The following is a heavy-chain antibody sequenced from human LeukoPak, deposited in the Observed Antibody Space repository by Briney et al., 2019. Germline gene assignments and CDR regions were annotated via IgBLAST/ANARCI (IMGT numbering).Heavy chain of an antibody. CDR1: GYSFTSYW. J-gene: IGHJ6*04. Sequence: GESLKISCQGSGYSFTSYWIGWVRQMPGKGLEWMGIIYPGDSDTRYSPSFQGQVAISADKSISTAYLQWSSLKASDTAMYYCARTTMVRGVIDGMDVWGKGTTVTVSS. V-gene: IGHV5-51*01. CDR2: IYPGDSDT. CDR3: ARTTMVRGVIDGMDV. D-gene: IGHD3-10*01.